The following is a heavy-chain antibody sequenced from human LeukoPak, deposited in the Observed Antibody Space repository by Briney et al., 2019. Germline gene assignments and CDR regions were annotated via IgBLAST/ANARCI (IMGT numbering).Heavy chain of an antibody. D-gene: IGHD5-18*01. CDR3: ARGSTAMVTYYYHFMGL. V-gene: IGHV1-8*01. CDR1: GYTFTSYD. J-gene: IGHJ6*03. Sequence: ASVKVSCVASGYTFTSYDITWSRQATGQGLEWMGWMNPNSGNTGYAQKFQRRVTMTRNTSISTAYMELSSLRSEDTAVYYCARGSTAMVTYYYHFMGLLGKGTTVTVSS. CDR2: MNPNSGNT.